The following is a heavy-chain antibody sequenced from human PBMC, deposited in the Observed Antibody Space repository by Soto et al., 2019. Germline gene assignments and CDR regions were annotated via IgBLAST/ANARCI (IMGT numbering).Heavy chain of an antibody. D-gene: IGHD3-3*01. CDR3: ATGVIWIGYFTVDL. J-gene: IGHJ4*02. Sequence: SSVNVSCKASGGSFGKSAINWVRQTPGQGLEWLGGFIPVYRTLNYAQKFQGRVTITADESTGTAYMTLSSLASDDTAVYYCATGVIWIGYFTVDLWGQGTPVTV. V-gene: IGHV1-69*13. CDR1: GGSFGKSA. CDR2: FIPVYRTL.